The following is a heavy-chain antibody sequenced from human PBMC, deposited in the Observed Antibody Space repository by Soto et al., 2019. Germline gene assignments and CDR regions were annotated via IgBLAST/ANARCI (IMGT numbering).Heavy chain of an antibody. CDR1: GYTFTDYY. Sequence: GASVKVSCKVPGYTFTDYYIHWVQQSPGKGLEWMGLVDPADGETVSTDMFQGRVTITADKSTDTAYMELSSLRSEDTAIYYCLIKRHYGRVLYAMDVWGQGTTVTVSS. CDR3: LIKRHYGRVLYAMDV. J-gene: IGHJ6*02. V-gene: IGHV1-69-2*01. D-gene: IGHD3-16*01. CDR2: VDPADGET.